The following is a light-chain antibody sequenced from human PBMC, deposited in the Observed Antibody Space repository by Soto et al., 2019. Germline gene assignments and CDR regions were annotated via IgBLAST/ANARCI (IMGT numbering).Light chain of an antibody. V-gene: IGKV1-9*01. J-gene: IGKJ4*01. CDR3: QQLNSYPPV. CDR1: QDISSY. CDR2: AAS. Sequence: DIQLTQSPSFLSASVGDRVTITCRASQDISSYLAWYQQKPGKAPKLLIYAASTLQSGVPSRFSGGGSGTEFTLTISSLQPEDFATYYCQQLNSYPPVFGGGTKVEIK.